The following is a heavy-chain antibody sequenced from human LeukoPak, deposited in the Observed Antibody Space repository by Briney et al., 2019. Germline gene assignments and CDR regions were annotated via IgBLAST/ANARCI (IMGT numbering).Heavy chain of an antibody. J-gene: IGHJ4*02. CDR2: IYHSGSP. CDR1: GGSISSNNW. V-gene: IGHV4-4*02. D-gene: IGHD1-1*01. Sequence: SETLSLTCAVSGGSISSNNWWGWVRQPPGKGLEWIGEIYHSGSPNYNPSLKSRVTISVDKSRNHFSLNLSSVTAADTAVYHCARVNINNWHSCDYWGQGTLVTVSS. CDR3: ARVNINNWHSCDY.